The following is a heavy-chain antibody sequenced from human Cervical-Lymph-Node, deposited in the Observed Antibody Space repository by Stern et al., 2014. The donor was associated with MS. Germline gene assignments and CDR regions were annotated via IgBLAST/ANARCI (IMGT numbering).Heavy chain of an antibody. CDR1: GYSFATNW. D-gene: IGHD3/OR15-3a*01. CDR2: IYPGDPDN. V-gene: IGHV5-51*03. Sequence: EVQLVQSGTEVRKPGASLRISCKASGYSFATNWIGWVRQLPGKGLEWMGLIYPGDPDNIYSPSFQGQVTISADTSISTAYLQWSRLNASDTGIYYCAKVEFYDDFRGNRVEAFDIWGQGTMVTVSS. CDR3: AKVEFYDDFRGNRVEAFDI. J-gene: IGHJ3*02.